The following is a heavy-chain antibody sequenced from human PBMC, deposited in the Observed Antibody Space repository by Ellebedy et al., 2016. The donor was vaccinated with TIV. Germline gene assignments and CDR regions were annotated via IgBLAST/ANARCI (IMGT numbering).Heavy chain of an antibody. CDR2: INHSGST. V-gene: IGHV4-34*01. Sequence: GSLRLXCAVYGGSFSGYYWSWIRQPPGKGLEWIGEINHSGSTNYNPSLKSRVTISVDTSKNQFSLKLSSVTAADTAVYYCARVRRGYSYGPKDYWGQGTLVTVSS. D-gene: IGHD5-18*01. J-gene: IGHJ4*02. CDR3: ARVRRGYSYGPKDY. CDR1: GGSFSGYY.